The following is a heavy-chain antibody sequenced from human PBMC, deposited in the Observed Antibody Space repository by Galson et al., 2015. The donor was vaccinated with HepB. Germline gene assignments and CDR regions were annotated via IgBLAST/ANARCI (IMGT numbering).Heavy chain of an antibody. Sequence: SLRLSCAASGFTFSSYAMSWVRQAPGKGLEWVSAISGSGGSTYYADSVKGRFTISRDNSKNTLYLQMNSLRAEDTAVYYCANLGIAALGREENWFDPWGQGTLVTVSS. D-gene: IGHD6-6*01. J-gene: IGHJ5*02. CDR1: GFTFSSYA. CDR3: ANLGIAALGREENWFDP. V-gene: IGHV3-23*01. CDR2: ISGSGGST.